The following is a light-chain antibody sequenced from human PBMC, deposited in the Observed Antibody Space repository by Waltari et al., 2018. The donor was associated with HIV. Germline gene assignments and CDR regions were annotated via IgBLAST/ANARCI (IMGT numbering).Light chain of an antibody. V-gene: IGKV3-20*01. Sequence: EIVLTQSPGPLSLSPRERATLACRASQSVSSSYLAWYQQKPGQAPRLLIYGASSRATGIPDRFSGSGSGTDFTLTISRLEPEDFAVYYCQQYGSSITFGQGTRLEIK. CDR2: GAS. CDR3: QQYGSSIT. CDR1: QSVSSSY. J-gene: IGKJ5*01.